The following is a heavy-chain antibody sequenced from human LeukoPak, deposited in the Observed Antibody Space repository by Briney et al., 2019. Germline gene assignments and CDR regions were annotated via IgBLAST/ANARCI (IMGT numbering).Heavy chain of an antibody. D-gene: IGHD3-10*01. V-gene: IGHV4-39*07. CDR2: IYYSGST. CDR3: ARGSGTYYVYNWFHP. CDR1: GGSISSSSYY. Sequence: SETLSLTCTVSGGSISSSSYYWGWIRQPPGKGLEWIGSIYYSGSTYYNPSLKSRVTISVDTSKNQFSLSLSSVTAADTAMYYCARGSGTYYVYNWFHPWGQGTLVTVYS. J-gene: IGHJ5*02.